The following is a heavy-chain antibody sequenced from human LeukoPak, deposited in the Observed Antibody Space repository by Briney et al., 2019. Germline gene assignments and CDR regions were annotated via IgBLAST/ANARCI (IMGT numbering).Heavy chain of an antibody. Sequence: SVKVSCKASGGTFSSYAISWVRQAPGQGREWMGGIFPIFGTANYAQKFQGRVTITGEESTSTAYMELSSLRSEDTAVYYCARGWNIVVVPAGAYESYFDYWGQGTLVTVSS. CDR3: ARGWNIVVVPAGAYESYFDY. CDR2: IFPIFGTA. J-gene: IGHJ4*02. D-gene: IGHD2-2*01. CDR1: GGTFSSYA. V-gene: IGHV1-69*01.